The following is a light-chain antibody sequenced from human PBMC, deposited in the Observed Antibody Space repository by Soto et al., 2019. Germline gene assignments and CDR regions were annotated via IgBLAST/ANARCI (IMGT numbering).Light chain of an antibody. V-gene: IGKV3-20*01. CDR3: QKYNSAPLT. CDR2: GAF. J-gene: IGKJ4*01. Sequence: IEFAYFSSTLSFSPGERPTPSFRASQSLSSSYFAWYQHKPGQGPRLLIYGAFTRATGIPDRFSGSGSGTDFTLTISSLQPEDVATYYCQKYNSAPLTFGGGTKVDI. CDR1: QSLSSSY.